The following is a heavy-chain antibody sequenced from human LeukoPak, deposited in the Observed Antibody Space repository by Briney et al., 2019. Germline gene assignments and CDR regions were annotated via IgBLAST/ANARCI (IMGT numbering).Heavy chain of an antibody. CDR2: ISSSSSYV. Sequence: GGSLRLSCAASGFTFSSYSMNWVRQAPGKGLEWVSSISSSSSYVYYADSVKGRFTISRDNAKNSLYLQMNSLRAEDTAVYYCARDHIAAHPGGDYWGQGTLVTVSS. CDR1: GFTFSSYS. CDR3: ARDHIAAHPGGDY. J-gene: IGHJ4*02. V-gene: IGHV3-21*01. D-gene: IGHD6-6*01.